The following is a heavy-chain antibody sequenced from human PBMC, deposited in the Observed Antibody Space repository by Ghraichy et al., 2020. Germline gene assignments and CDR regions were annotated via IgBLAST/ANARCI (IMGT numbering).Heavy chain of an antibody. CDR3: AREVSLPGYSYGRPLYGRDV. V-gene: IGHV3-21*01. CDR1: GFIFSSYS. CDR2: IISSGRYT. Sequence: GGSLRLSCVGSGFIFSSYSMNWVRQAPGKGLEWVSSIISSGRYTHYADSMKGRFTISRDNAKNSLYLQMNSLRGEDTAVYYCAREVSLPGYSYGRPLYGRDVWGQGTTVTVSS. J-gene: IGHJ6*02. D-gene: IGHD5-18*01.